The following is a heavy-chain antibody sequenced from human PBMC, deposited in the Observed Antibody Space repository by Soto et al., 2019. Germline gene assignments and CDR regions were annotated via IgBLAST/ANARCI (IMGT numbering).Heavy chain of an antibody. J-gene: IGHJ4*02. V-gene: IGHV3-7*03. CDR1: GFAFINAW. D-gene: IGHD4-17*01. CDR2: IKEDGSEI. Sequence: WGSLRLSCVASGFAFINAWLTFFRHSPLKGLQWVANIKEDGSEIYYVGSVKGRFTTSRDNAKNSLYLQMNSLRAEDTAVYYCARIVSGRDYGDSIDCWGRGTLVTVSS. CDR3: ARIVSGRDYGDSIDC.